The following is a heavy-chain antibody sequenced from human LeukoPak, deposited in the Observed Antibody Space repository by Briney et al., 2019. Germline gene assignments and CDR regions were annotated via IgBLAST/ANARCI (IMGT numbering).Heavy chain of an antibody. CDR1: RFTFSTYV. CDR2: IGTSGATT. Sequence: PGGSLRLSCVTSRFTFSTYVMSCVRNFPGKGLEWLSSIGTSGATTTYADSVKGRFTISRDNSENTLYLQMNSLRVKDTAEYYCARIERCDYWGQGTLVTVSS. CDR3: ARIERCDY. J-gene: IGHJ4*02. V-gene: IGHV3-23*01.